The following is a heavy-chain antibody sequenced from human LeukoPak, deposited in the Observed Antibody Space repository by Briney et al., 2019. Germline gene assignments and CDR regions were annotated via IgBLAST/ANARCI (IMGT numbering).Heavy chain of an antibody. CDR2: IYSGGTT. J-gene: IGHJ4*02. D-gene: IGHD6-19*01. CDR1: GFTVSSNY. Sequence: GGSLRLSCAASGFTVSSNYMSWVRQAPGRGLEWVSVIYSGGTTYYADSVKGRFTISRDNSKNTLYLQMNSLRAEVTAMYYCARTRSDSSGWYEFDYWGQGTLVTVSS. V-gene: IGHV3-53*01. CDR3: ARTRSDSSGWYEFDY.